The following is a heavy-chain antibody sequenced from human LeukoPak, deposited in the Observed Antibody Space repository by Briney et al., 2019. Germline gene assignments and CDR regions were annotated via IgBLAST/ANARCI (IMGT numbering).Heavy chain of an antibody. CDR3: ARVWGGYYDGWGSPI. Sequence: ASVKVSCKASGYTFTGYYMHWVRQAPGQGLEWMGWINPNSGGTNYAQKFQGRVTMTRDTSISTAYMELSRLRSDDTAVYYCARVWGGYYDGWGSPIWGQGTLVTVSS. CDR2: INPNSGGT. CDR1: GYTFTGYY. V-gene: IGHV1-2*02. D-gene: IGHD3-10*01. J-gene: IGHJ4*02.